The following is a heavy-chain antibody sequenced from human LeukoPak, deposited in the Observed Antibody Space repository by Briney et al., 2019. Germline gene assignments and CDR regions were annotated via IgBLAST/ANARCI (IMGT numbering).Heavy chain of an antibody. Sequence: GGSLRLSCAASGFTFSNYWMSWVRQAPGKGLEWVANIKQDESEKYYVDSVKGRFTISRDNAKNSLYLQMNSLRAEDTAVYYCARGRKVGATDFDYWGQGTLVTVSS. CDR2: IKQDESEK. CDR3: ARGRKVGATDFDY. V-gene: IGHV3-7*01. D-gene: IGHD1-26*01. J-gene: IGHJ4*02. CDR1: GFTFSNYW.